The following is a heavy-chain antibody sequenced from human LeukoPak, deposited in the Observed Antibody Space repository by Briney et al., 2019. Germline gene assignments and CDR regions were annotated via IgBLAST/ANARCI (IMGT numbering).Heavy chain of an antibody. CDR2: INHSGST. V-gene: IGHV4-34*01. Sequence: SETLSLTCAVYGGSFSGYYWSWIRQPPGKGLEWIGEINHSGSTNYSPSLKSRVTISVDTSKNQFSLKLSSVTAADTAVYYCARGRSYDSSRLPRHWGQGTLVTVSS. J-gene: IGHJ4*02. CDR3: ARGRSYDSSRLPRH. D-gene: IGHD3-22*01. CDR1: GGSFSGYY.